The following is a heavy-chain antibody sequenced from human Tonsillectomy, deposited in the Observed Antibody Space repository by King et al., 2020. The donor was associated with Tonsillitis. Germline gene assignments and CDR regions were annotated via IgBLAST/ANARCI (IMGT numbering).Heavy chain of an antibody. Sequence: VQLVESGAEMKKPGESLKISCTASGYNFTSYWIGWVRQMPGEGLEWMGIIYPDDSDTRYSPSFQGQVTISADKSISTAYLQWSSLKASDTAKYYCARLARGGYKFFDYWGQGTLVTVSS. CDR3: ARLARGGYKFFDY. CDR1: GYNFTSYW. CDR2: IYPDDSDT. V-gene: IGHV5-51*03. D-gene: IGHD5-24*01. J-gene: IGHJ4*02.